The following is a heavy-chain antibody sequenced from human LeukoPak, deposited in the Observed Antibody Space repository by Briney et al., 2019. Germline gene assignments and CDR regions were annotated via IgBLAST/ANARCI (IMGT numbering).Heavy chain of an antibody. D-gene: IGHD1-26*01. CDR2: IRYDGFNK. J-gene: IGHJ3*02. Sequence: PGGSLRLSCAASGFTFSNYGMHWVRQAPGKGLEWVASIRYDGFNKYYADSLKGRFTISRDNSKNTLYLQMNSLRAEDTAVYYCAKKTIVGATVDAFDIWGQGTMVLVSS. CDR1: GFTFSNYG. CDR3: AKKTIVGATVDAFDI. V-gene: IGHV3-30*02.